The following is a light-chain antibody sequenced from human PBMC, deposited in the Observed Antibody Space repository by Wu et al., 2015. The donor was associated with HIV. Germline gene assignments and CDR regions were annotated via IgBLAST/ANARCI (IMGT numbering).Light chain of an antibody. CDR2: AAS. J-gene: IGKJ4*01. V-gene: IGKV1-9*01. CDR3: QQLNGYPLT. CDR1: QGISSY. Sequence: DIQLTRSPSFLSVSVGDRVTITCRASQGISSYLAWYQQKPGKAPNLLIYAASTLHFGVPSRFSGSGSGTEFTLTISSLQPEDSATYYCQQLNGYPLTFGGGTKVEIK.